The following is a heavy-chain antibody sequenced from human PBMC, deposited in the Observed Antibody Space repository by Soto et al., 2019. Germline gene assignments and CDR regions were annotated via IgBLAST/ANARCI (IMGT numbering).Heavy chain of an antibody. CDR2: ISAYNGNT. V-gene: IGHV1-18*01. Sequence: QVQLVQSGGEVKKPGASVKVSCKTSGYSFTTYGISWVRQAPGQGLEWMGWISAYNGNTNYAQKLQGRVTMTTDTYTSTAYMERRSLRSDDTAVYYCAREGPAPYYYYGMDVWGQGSTVTVSS. CDR3: AREGPAPYYYYGMDV. CDR1: GYSFTTYG. J-gene: IGHJ6*02.